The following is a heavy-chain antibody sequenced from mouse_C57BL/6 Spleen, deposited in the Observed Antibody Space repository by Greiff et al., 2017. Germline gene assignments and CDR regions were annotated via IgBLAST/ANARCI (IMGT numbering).Heavy chain of an antibody. J-gene: IGHJ4*01. V-gene: IGHV5-17*01. Sequence: EVKLVESGGGLVKPGGSLKLSCAASGFTFSDYGMHWVRQAPEKGLEWVAYISSGSSTFYYADTVKGRFTISRDNAKNTRFLQMTSLRSEDTAMYYCARGFDYYGSSDYAMDYWGQGTSVTVSS. D-gene: IGHD1-1*01. CDR3: ARGFDYYGSSDYAMDY. CDR2: ISSGSSTF. CDR1: GFTFSDYG.